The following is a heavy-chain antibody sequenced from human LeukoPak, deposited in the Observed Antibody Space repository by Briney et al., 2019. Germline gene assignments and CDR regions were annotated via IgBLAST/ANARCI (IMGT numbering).Heavy chain of an antibody. V-gene: IGHV3-23*01. CDR2: MKGCGEA. D-gene: IGHD3-3*01. CDR3: ARESSISTADAVG. J-gene: IGHJ4*02. Sequence: GGSLTLSCPASGFSFTNYAMIWVRQAPARGPEGLSRMKGCGEACDADSVKGRFTLSRDGSRNTVYFPLKPLRVEHTAIYYCARESSISTADAVGWGEGTQVTVSS. CDR1: GFSFTNYA.